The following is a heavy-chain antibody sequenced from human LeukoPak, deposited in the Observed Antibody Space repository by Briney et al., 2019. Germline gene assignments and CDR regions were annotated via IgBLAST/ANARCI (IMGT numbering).Heavy chain of an antibody. CDR2: INHSGST. CDR1: GGSFSGYY. V-gene: IGHV4-34*01. Sequence: SETLSLTCVVYGGSFSGYYWSWIRQPPGQGLEWIGEINHSGSTSYNPSLESRATVSVDTSKNQFSLKLTSMTAAGTAVYCARTTVITPSAFDLWGQGTSVTVSS. CDR3: ARTTVITPSAFDL. J-gene: IGHJ3*01. D-gene: IGHD4-23*01.